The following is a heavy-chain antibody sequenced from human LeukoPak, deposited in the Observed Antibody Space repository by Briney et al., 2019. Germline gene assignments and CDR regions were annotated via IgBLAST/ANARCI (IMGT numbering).Heavy chain of an antibody. Sequence: GGSLRLSCAASGFTFSSYSMNWGRRAPGKGVEWVSSISSSSSYIYYPDSVKGRFTISRDNAKNSLYLQMNSLRAEDTAVYYCASIDYWGQGTLVTVSS. CDR3: ASIDY. CDR1: GFTFSSYS. CDR2: ISSSSSYI. V-gene: IGHV3-21*01. J-gene: IGHJ4*02.